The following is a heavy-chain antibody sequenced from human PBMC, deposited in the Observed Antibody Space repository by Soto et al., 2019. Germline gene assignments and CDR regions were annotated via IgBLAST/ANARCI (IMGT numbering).Heavy chain of an antibody. CDR2: IYYSGNA. V-gene: IGHV4-31*11. Sequence: QVQLQESGPGLVKPSQTLSLTCAVSGATITRGNDYWSWIRQRPGRGLEWIGYIYYSGNAYYNPSLKSRVSISVDTSKNQCSLRLSSVTAADTAVYYCARANSNDQYFDYWGQGTLVTVSS. CDR1: GATITRGNDY. D-gene: IGHD1-20*01. J-gene: IGHJ4*02. CDR3: ARANSNDQYFDY.